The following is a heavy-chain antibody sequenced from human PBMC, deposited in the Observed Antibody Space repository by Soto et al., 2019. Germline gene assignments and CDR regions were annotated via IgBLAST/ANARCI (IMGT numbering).Heavy chain of an antibody. D-gene: IGHD1-26*01. CDR2: ISGSGGST. J-gene: IGHJ4*02. CDR3: ARRGSGSYYDY. CDR1: GFTFSSYA. Sequence: EVQLLESGGGLVQPGGSLRLSCAASGFTFSSYAMRWVRQAPGKGLEWVSAISGSGGSTYYADSVKGRFTISRDNSKNPLYLQMNSLRAEDTAVCYCARRGSGSYYDYWGQGTLVTVSS. V-gene: IGHV3-23*01.